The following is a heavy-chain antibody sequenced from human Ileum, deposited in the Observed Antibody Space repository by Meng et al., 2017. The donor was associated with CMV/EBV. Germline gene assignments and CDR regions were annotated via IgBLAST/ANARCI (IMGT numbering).Heavy chain of an antibody. CDR2: IMYNGSKK. J-gene: IGHJ5*02. CDR1: GFFFIDYY. CDR3: ASSSWDA. V-gene: IGHV3-7*02. Sequence: GGLFLSRGCTCITSGASGFFFIDYYMICVRQAPGKRRECLAKIMYNGSKKNYCYAVKGRFTTSRDNGKNSVALQKISLRGYDAAVYYCASSSWDAWGQGTLVTVSS.